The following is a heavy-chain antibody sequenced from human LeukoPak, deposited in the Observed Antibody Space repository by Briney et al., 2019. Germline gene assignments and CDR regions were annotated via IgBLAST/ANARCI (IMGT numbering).Heavy chain of an antibody. Sequence: ASVKVSCKASGYTFAGYYMHWVRQAPGQGPEWMGWINPNSGGTNYAQKFQGRVTMTRDTSISTAYMELSRLRSDDTAVYYCARDLYLRYYFDYWGQGTLVTVSS. CDR3: ARDLYLRYYFDY. CDR2: INPNSGGT. CDR1: GYTFAGYY. J-gene: IGHJ4*02. V-gene: IGHV1-2*02. D-gene: IGHD2-2*02.